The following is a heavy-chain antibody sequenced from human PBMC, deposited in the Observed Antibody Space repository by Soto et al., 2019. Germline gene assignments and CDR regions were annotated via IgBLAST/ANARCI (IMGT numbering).Heavy chain of an antibody. CDR1: GFTVSSNY. CDR2: IYSGGST. CDR3: ASSSPGGSNDY. Sequence: GGSLRLSCAASGFTVSSNYMSWVRQAPGKGLEWVSVIYSGGSTYYADSVKGRFTISRDNSKNTLYLQMNSLRAEDTAVYYCASSSPGGSNDYWGKGTLVTVSS. J-gene: IGHJ4*02. V-gene: IGHV3-53*01. D-gene: IGHD2-8*02.